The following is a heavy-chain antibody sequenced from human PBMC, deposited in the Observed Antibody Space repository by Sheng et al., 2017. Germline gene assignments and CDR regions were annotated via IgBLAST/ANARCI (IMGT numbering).Heavy chain of an antibody. J-gene: IGHJ4*02. D-gene: IGHD2-2*01. CDR3: ARGWRYCSSTSCYFDY. CDR2: INHSGST. Sequence: QVQLQQWGAGLLKPSETLSLTCAVYGGSFSGYYWSWIRQPPGKGLEWIGEINHSGSTNYNPSLKSRVTISVDTSKNQFSLKLSSVTAADTAVYYCARGWRYCSSTSCYFDYWGQGTLVTVSS. V-gene: IGHV4-34*01. CDR1: GGSFSGYY.